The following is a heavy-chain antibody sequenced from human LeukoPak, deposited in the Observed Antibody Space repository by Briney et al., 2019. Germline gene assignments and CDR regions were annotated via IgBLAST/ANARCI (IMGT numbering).Heavy chain of an antibody. CDR1: GGSISSYY. V-gene: IGHV4-59*08. CDR3: ARLVVVTGALDI. CDR2: IYYSGST. Sequence: SSETLSLTCTVSGGSISSYYWSWIRQPPGKGLEWIGYIYYSGSTNYNPSLKSRVTISVDTSKNQFSLKLSSVTAADTAVYYCARLVVVTGALDIWGQGTMVTVSS. J-gene: IGHJ3*02. D-gene: IGHD3-22*01.